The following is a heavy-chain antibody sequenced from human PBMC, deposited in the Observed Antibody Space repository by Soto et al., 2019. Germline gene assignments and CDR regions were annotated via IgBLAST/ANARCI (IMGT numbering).Heavy chain of an antibody. V-gene: IGHV4-59*01. Sequence: QVQLQESGPGLVKPSETLSLTCTVSGGSISSYYWSWIRQPPGKGLEWIGYIYYSGSTNYNPSLTSRVTISVDTSKNQFSLKLSSVTAADTAVSYCARDLNRIAAAGTWWYFDLWGRGTLVTVSS. CDR1: GGSISSYY. D-gene: IGHD6-13*01. CDR3: ARDLNRIAAAGTWWYFDL. CDR2: IYYSGST. J-gene: IGHJ2*01.